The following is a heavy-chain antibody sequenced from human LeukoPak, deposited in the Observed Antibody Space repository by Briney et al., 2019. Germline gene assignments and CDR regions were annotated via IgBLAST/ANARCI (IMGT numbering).Heavy chain of an antibody. J-gene: IGHJ4*02. CDR1: GFTFSKNW. CDR3: SRGTSAGGPISPFDF. D-gene: IGHD6-13*01. CDR2: IQGDGSNT. Sequence: PGGPLRLSCVASGFTFSKNWMHWVRQAPGKGLVWVSRIQGDGSNTNYADSVKGRFSISRDNAKNTVYLQMTSLWAEDTGIYYCSRGTSAGGPISPFDFWGQGTVVTVSS. V-gene: IGHV3-74*01.